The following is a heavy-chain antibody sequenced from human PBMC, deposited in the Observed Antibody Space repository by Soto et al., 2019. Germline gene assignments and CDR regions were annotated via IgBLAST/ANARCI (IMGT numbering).Heavy chain of an antibody. CDR3: ARRWFGKTGYFDY. D-gene: IGHD3-10*01. CDR2: IYYSGST. Sequence: QLQLQESGPGLVKPSETLSLTCTVSGGSISSSSYYWGWIRQPPGKGLEWIGSIYYSGSTYYNPSLKSRVTISVDTSKNQFSLKLSSVTAADTAVYYCARRWFGKTGYFDYWGQGTLVTVSS. CDR1: GGSISSSSYY. V-gene: IGHV4-39*01. J-gene: IGHJ4*02.